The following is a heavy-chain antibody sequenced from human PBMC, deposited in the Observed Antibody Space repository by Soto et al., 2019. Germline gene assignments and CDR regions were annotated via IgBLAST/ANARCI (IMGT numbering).Heavy chain of an antibody. CDR2: IYWNDDK. CDR3: AHDGSITYYYDSSGYYGGWFDP. V-gene: IGHV2-5*01. D-gene: IGHD3-22*01. J-gene: IGHJ5*02. Sequence: SGPTLLKPTQTLTLTCTFSGFSLSTSGVGVGWIRQPPGKALEWLALIYWNDDKRYSPSLKSRLTITKDTSKNQVVLTMTNMDPVDTATYYCAHDGSITYYYDSSGYYGGWFDPWGQGTLVTVSS. CDR1: GFSLSTSGVG.